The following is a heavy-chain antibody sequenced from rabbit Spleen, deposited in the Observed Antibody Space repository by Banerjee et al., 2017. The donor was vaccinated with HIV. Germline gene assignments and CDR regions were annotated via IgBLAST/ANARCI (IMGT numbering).Heavy chain of an antibody. CDR3: ARDTGSSFSSYGMDL. V-gene: IGHV1S40*01. D-gene: IGHD8-1*01. CDR1: GFSFRSNDY. J-gene: IGHJ6*01. Sequence: QSLEESGGDLVKPEGSLTLTRTASGFSFRSNDYMCWVRQAPGKGLEWISCIAGGSSGFTYSATWAKGRFTISKTSSTTVTLQMTSLTVADTATYFCARDTGSSFSSYGMDLWGPGTLVTVS. CDR2: IAGGSSGFT.